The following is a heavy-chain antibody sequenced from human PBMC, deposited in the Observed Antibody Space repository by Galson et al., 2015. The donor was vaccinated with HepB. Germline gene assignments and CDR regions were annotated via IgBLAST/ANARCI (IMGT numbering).Heavy chain of an antibody. D-gene: IGHD3-22*01. CDR3: ASTNYYDSSLLHF. CDR1: GGSISSGDYY. Sequence: TLSLTCTVSGGSISSGDYYWSWIRQPPGKGLEWIGYIYYSGSTYYNPSLKSRVTISVDTSKNQFSLKLSSVTAADTAVYYCASTNYYDSSLLHFWGQGTLVTVSS. CDR2: IYYSGST. V-gene: IGHV4-30-4*01. J-gene: IGHJ4*02.